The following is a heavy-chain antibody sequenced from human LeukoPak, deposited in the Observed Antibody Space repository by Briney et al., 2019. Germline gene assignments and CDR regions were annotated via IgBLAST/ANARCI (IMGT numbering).Heavy chain of an antibody. CDR3: ARVPRFTQDAFDI. J-gene: IGHJ3*02. Sequence: GSLRLSCAASGFTFSSYSMNWVRQAPGKGLEWVSSISSSSSYIYYADSVKGRFTISRDNAKNSLYLQMNSLRAEDTAVYYCARVPRFTQDAFDIWGQGTMVTVSS. CDR1: GFTFSSYS. CDR2: ISSSSSYI. D-gene: IGHD2-15*01. V-gene: IGHV3-21*01.